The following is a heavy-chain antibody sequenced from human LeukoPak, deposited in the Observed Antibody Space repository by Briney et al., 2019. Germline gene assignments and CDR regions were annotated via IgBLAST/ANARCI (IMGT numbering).Heavy chain of an antibody. CDR3: ASPVGIAATTYYYYYGMDV. Sequence: ASVKVSCKASGYTFTGYYMHWVRQAPGQGLEWMGWINPNSGGTNYAQKFQGRVTMTRDTSISTAYMELSRLRSDDTAVYYCASPVGIAATTYYYYYGMDVWGQGTTVTVSS. CDR2: INPNSGGT. J-gene: IGHJ6*02. V-gene: IGHV1-2*02. D-gene: IGHD5-12*01. CDR1: GYTFTGYY.